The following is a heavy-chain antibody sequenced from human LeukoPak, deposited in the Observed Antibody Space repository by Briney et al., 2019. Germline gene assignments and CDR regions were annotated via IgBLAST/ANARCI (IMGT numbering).Heavy chain of an antibody. Sequence: ASVKVSCKASGYTFTSYDINWVRQATGQGLEWMGWINPNSGGTNYAQKFQGRVTMTRDTSISTAYMELSRLRSDDTAVYYCARGDKDGYCSGGSCFNWFDPWGQGTLVTVSS. J-gene: IGHJ5*02. CDR1: GYTFTSYD. D-gene: IGHD2-15*01. V-gene: IGHV1-2*02. CDR3: ARGDKDGYCSGGSCFNWFDP. CDR2: INPNSGGT.